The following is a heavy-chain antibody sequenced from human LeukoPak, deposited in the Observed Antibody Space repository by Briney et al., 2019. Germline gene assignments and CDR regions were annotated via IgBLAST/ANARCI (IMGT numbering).Heavy chain of an antibody. CDR2: MNPNSGKT. CDR1: GYTFTSYV. CDR3: AREANYYDSSGYPYDAFDI. D-gene: IGHD3-22*01. J-gene: IGHJ3*02. V-gene: IGHV1-8*03. Sequence: GASVKVSCKASGYTFTSYVINWVRQATGQGLEWMGWMNPNSGKTGYAQKFQGRVTITRNTSISTAYMELSSLRSEDTAVYYCAREANYYDSSGYPYDAFDIWGQGTMVTVSS.